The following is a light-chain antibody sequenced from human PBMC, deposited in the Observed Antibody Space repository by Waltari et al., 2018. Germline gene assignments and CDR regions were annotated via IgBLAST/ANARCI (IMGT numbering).Light chain of an antibody. Sequence: SSELTQDPAVSVALGQTVRITCQGDSLRSYYASWYQQKPGQAPVLVNYGKNNRPSGIPDRFSGSSSGNTASLTITGAQAEDEADYYCNSRDSSGNHLRVVFGGGTKLTVL. CDR1: SLRSYY. J-gene: IGLJ2*01. CDR2: GKN. V-gene: IGLV3-19*01. CDR3: NSRDSSGNHLRVV.